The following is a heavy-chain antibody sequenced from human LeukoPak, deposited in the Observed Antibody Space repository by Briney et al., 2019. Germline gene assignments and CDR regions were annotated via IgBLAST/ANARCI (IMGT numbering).Heavy chain of an antibody. CDR2: IYHSGST. V-gene: IGHV4-38-2*01. J-gene: IGHJ4*02. D-gene: IGHD1-1*01. CDR3: ARLERPYYFDY. Sequence: SETLSLTCAVSGYSISSGYYWGWIRQPPGKGLEWIGSIYHSGSTYYNPSLKSRVTISVDTSKNQFSLKLSSVTAADTAVYYCARLERPYYFDYWGQRTLVTVSS. CDR1: GYSISSGYY.